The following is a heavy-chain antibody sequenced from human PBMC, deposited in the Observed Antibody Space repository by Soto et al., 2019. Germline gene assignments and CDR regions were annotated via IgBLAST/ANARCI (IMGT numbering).Heavy chain of an antibody. V-gene: IGHV3-30-3*01. J-gene: IGHJ4*02. CDR1: GFTFSSYA. CDR2: ISYDGSNT. Sequence: GGSLRLSCAASGFTFSSYAMHWVRQAPGKGLEWVTLISYDGSNTYYTDSVKGRFTVSRDNSKNTLYLQMNSLRAEDTAVYYCARDRGRSSSSCSDFWGQGTAVTVSS. CDR3: ARDRGRSSSSCSDF. D-gene: IGHD2-2*01.